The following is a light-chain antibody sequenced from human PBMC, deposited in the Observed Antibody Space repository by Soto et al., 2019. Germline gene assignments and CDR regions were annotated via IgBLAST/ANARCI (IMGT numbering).Light chain of an antibody. CDR2: KAS. CDR3: HQYDSYSWT. CDR1: QSISSR. J-gene: IGKJ1*01. V-gene: IGKV1-5*03. Sequence: DIQMTQSPSTLSASVGDRVTITCRASQSISSRLAWYQQKSGKVPKLLTYKASSLESGVPSRFSGSGSGTDFTLTIRSLQPDDFATHSGHQYDSYSWTFGQGTKVEI.